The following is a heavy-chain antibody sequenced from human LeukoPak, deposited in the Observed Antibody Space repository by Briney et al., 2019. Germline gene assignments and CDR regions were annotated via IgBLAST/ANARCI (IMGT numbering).Heavy chain of an antibody. CDR1: GFTFSDYY. V-gene: IGHV3-11*06. Sequence: PGRSLRLSCAAYGFTFSDYYMSWIRQAPGKGLEWVSYISSSSSYTNYAASVKGRFTISRDNAKNSLYLQMNSLRAEDTAVYYCARAGYYGSDPDYWGQGTLVTVSS. D-gene: IGHD3-10*01. CDR3: ARAGYYGSDPDY. J-gene: IGHJ4*02. CDR2: ISSSSSYT.